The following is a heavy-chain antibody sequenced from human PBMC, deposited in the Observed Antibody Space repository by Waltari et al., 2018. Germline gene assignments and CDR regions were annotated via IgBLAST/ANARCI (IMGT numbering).Heavy chain of an antibody. Sequence: QVQLQESGPGLVKPSETLSLPCTVSGYSISSGYYWGWIRQPPGKGLGWIGSIVQTGTTYYNPSLTSRVTISVDTSKNQFSLRLSSVTAADTAVYYCARGGHHNWFDPWGQGTLVTVSS. CDR2: IVQTGTT. CDR1: GYSISSGYY. CDR3: ARGGHHNWFDP. J-gene: IGHJ5*02. V-gene: IGHV4-38-2*02.